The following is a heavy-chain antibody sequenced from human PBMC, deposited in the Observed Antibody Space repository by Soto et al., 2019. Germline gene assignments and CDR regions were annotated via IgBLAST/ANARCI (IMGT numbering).Heavy chain of an antibody. D-gene: IGHD5-12*01. J-gene: IGHJ4*02. CDR2: ISSSGSTI. V-gene: IGHV3-11*01. CDR3: VRRRDWRDPDGYNYLGY. CDR1: GFTFSDYY. Sequence: GGSLRLSCAACGFTFSDYYMSWIRQAPGKGLEWVSYISSSGSTIYYADSVKGRFTISRDNAKNSLYLQMNSLRAEDTAVYYCVRRRDWRDPDGYNYLGYWGQGTLVTVSS.